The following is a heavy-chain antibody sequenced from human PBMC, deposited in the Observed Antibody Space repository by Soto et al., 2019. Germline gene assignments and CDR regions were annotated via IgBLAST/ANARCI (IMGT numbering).Heavy chain of an antibody. V-gene: IGHV3-23*01. CDR2: ITGSGGGT. D-gene: IGHD2-15*01. CDR3: AKRPLTAGGFDD. J-gene: IGHJ4*02. Sequence: EVQLLESGGGLVQPGGSLRLSCAASGFTFSNYAMTWVRQAPGKGLEWVSVITGSGGGTYFVDSVKGRFTISRDNSKNTVYLQMNSLRAEDTAVYYCAKRPLTAGGFDDWGQGTLVTVSS. CDR1: GFTFSNYA.